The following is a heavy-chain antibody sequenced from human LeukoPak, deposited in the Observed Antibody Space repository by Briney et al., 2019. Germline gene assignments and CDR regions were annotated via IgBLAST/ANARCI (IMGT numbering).Heavy chain of an antibody. CDR1: GFTFSSYS. Sequence: TGGSLRLSCAASGFTFSSYSMNWVRQAPGKGLEWVSSISSSSSYIYYADSVKGRFTISRDNAKNSLYLQMNSLRAEDTAVYYCARRSITHIPRPIDYWGQGTLVTVSS. CDR3: ARRSITHIPRPIDY. CDR2: ISSSSSYI. V-gene: IGHV3-21*01. J-gene: IGHJ4*02. D-gene: IGHD3-3*01.